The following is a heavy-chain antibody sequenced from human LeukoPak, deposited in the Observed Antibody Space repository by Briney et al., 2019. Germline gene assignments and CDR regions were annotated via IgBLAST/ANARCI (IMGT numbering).Heavy chain of an antibody. Sequence: GGSLRLSCAASGFTLTNAWMNWVRQAPGKGLEWVGLIKSKTDGETRDYAAPVKGRFTISRDDSDNTLYLQMNSLKNEDTAVYYCAKTVSYYYGSGSYYKNPFDYWGQGTLVTVSS. J-gene: IGHJ4*02. V-gene: IGHV3-15*01. CDR2: IKSKTDGETR. CDR1: GFTLTNAW. D-gene: IGHD3-10*01. CDR3: AKTVSYYYGSGSYYKNPFDY.